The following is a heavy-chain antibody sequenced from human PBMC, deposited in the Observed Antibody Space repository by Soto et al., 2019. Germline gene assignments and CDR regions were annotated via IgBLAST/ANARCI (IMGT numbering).Heavy chain of an antibody. Sequence: ASVKVSCKASGYTFTSHGFSWVRQAPGQGLEWMGWISTYNGKTDYAEKFQGRVTMTADTRTNTGYMELRSLRSDDTAVYYCARLLTEGVTYREDAFDIWGQGTKVTVSS. CDR2: ISTYNGKT. CDR1: GYTFTSHG. CDR3: ARLLTEGVTYREDAFDI. J-gene: IGHJ3*02. D-gene: IGHD3-16*02. V-gene: IGHV1-18*01.